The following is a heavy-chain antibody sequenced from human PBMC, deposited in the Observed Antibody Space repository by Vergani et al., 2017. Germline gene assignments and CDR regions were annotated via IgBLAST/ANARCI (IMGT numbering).Heavy chain of an antibody. CDR2: IYYSGST. D-gene: IGHD3-22*01. Sequence: QVQLQESGPGLVKPSETLSLTCTVSGGSISRYYWSWIRQPPGKGLEWIGYIYYSGSTNYNPSLKSRVTISVDTSKNQFSLKLSSVTAADTAVYYCAREAGYYDSSGYYGYWGQGTLVTVSS. CDR1: GGSISRYY. V-gene: IGHV4-59*01. J-gene: IGHJ4*02. CDR3: AREAGYYDSSGYYGY.